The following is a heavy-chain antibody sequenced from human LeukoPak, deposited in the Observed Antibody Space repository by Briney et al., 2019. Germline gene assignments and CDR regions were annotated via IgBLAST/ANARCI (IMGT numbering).Heavy chain of an antibody. J-gene: IGHJ4*02. Sequence: GASVKVSCKASGGTFSSYAISWVRQAPGQGLEWMGRIIPILGIANYAQKFQGRVTITADKSTSTAYMELSSLRSEDTAVYYCASTYYDSSGYYYFFDYWGQGTLVTVSS. D-gene: IGHD3-22*01. CDR2: IIPILGIA. CDR3: ASTYYDSSGYYYFFDY. V-gene: IGHV1-69*04. CDR1: GGTFSSYA.